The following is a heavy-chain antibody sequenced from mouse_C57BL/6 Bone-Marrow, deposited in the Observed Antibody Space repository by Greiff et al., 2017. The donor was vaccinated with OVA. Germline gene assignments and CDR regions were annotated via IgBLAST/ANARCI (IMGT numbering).Heavy chain of an antibody. Sequence: EVQLQESGPGLVKPSQSLSLTCSVTGYSITSGYYWNWIRQFPGNKLEWMGYISYDGSNNYNPSLKNRISITRDTSKNQFFLKLNSVTTEDTATYYCARGYYGSSMLAFDYWGQGTTLTVSS. J-gene: IGHJ2*01. CDR1: GYSITSGYY. V-gene: IGHV3-6*01. CDR2: ISYDGSN. CDR3: ARGYYGSSMLAFDY. D-gene: IGHD1-1*01.